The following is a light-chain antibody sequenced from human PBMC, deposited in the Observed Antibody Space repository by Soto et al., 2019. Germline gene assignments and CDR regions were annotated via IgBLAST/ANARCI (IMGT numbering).Light chain of an antibody. CDR2: GAS. J-gene: IGKJ1*01. CDR1: KSVSSSF. V-gene: IGKV3-20*01. CDR3: QQYGSSPRT. Sequence: EIVLTQSPGTLSLSPGERATLSCRASKSVSSSFLAWYQQKPGQAPRLLIYGASSRATGIPDRFRGSGSGTDFTLTISRLEPEDSAVYYCQQYGSSPRTFGQGTKVEIK.